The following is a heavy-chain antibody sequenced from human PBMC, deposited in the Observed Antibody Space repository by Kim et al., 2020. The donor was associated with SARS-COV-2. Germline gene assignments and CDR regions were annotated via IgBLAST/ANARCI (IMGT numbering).Heavy chain of an antibody. CDR2: VGETGGHT. CDR3: ARRISGWGHFDQ. D-gene: IGHD6-19*01. Sequence: GGSLRLSCAASGFSFSSHAMNWVRQAPGKGLEWLSTVGETGGHTYYADSVRGRFIISRDNSQNTLYLHMNILTAEDTAVYYCARRISGWGHFDQWGQEPWSPSPQ. V-gene: IGHV3-23*01. CDR1: GFSFSSHA. J-gene: IGHJ4*01.